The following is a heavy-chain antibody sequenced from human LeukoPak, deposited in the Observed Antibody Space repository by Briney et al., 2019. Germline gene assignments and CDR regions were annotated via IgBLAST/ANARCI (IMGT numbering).Heavy chain of an antibody. Sequence: GGSLRLSCAASGFTFSNAWMSWVRQAPGNGLEWVGRFKSKTDGGTTDYAAPVKGRFTISRDDSKNTLYLQMNSLKTEDTAVYYCTTDEWELTDYWGQGTLVTVSS. D-gene: IGHD1-26*01. CDR1: GFTFSNAW. CDR3: TTDEWELTDY. J-gene: IGHJ4*02. V-gene: IGHV3-15*01. CDR2: FKSKTDGGTT.